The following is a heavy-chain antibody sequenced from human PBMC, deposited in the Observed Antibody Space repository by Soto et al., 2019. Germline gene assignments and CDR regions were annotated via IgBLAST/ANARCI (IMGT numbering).Heavy chain of an antibody. Sequence: QVQLQESGPGLVKPSGTLFLTCAVFSGSISSSNWWSWVRLPPGKGLEWIGEIYHSGSTNYNPSLKSRVTISVDKSKNQSSLKLSSVTAADTAVYYCAGQVKLDGGCVPWGQGTLVTVSS. CDR2: IYHSGST. J-gene: IGHJ5*02. CDR1: SGSISSSNW. V-gene: IGHV4-4*02. D-gene: IGHD3-10*01. CDR3: AGQVKLDGGCVP.